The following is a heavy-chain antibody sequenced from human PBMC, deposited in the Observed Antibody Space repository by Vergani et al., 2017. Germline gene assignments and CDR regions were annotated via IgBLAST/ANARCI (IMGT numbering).Heavy chain of an antibody. CDR2: MYHSGST. J-gene: IGHJ5*02. CDR1: GGSISSGDYY. CDR3: ASDTHSGQRADR. Sequence: QVQLQESGPGLVKPSQTLSLTCTVSGGSISSGDYYWSWIRQPPGKELEWIGYMYHSGSTNYNPSLKTRVAISVDTSKNQFSLTLTSVTAADTAVYYCASDTHSGQRADRWGQGILVTVTS. D-gene: IGHD6-19*01. V-gene: IGHV4-61*08.